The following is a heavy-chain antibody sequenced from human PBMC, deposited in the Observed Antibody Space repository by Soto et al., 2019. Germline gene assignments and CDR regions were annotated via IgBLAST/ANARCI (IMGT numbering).Heavy chain of an antibody. Sequence: ESGGGVVQPGRSLTLSCAASGFTFSSFGIHWVRQAPGKGLEWVTFISFDGSFKYYADSVKGRFTSSRDNSKNTVYLQMNSLRAEDTAVYFCAERQYSGDYEENDAFDIWGRGTMVTVSS. CDR2: ISFDGSFK. CDR3: AERQYSGDYEENDAFDI. V-gene: IGHV3-30*18. J-gene: IGHJ3*02. D-gene: IGHD4-17*01. CDR1: GFTFSSFG.